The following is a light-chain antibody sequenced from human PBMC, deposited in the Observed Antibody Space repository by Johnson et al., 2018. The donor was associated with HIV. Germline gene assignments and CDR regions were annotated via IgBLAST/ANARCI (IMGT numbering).Light chain of an antibody. CDR3: GTWDSSLSIYV. CDR2: DNN. Sequence: HSVLTQPPSVSAAPGQKVTISCSGSSSNIGNNYVSWYQHLPGTAPKVLIFDNNKRPSGIPDRFCGSKSGTSATLGITGLQTGDEADYYCGTWDSSLSIYVFGTGTKVTVL. CDR1: SSNIGNNY. V-gene: IGLV1-51*01. J-gene: IGLJ1*01.